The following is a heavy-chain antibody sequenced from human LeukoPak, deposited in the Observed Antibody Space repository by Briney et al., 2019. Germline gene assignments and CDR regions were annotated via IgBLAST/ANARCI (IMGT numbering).Heavy chain of an antibody. V-gene: IGHV3-21*04. CDR1: GFTFSSYS. CDR3: AKSGYNRFDY. D-gene: IGHD5-24*01. CDR2: ISSSSSYI. Sequence: GGSLRLSCAASGFTFSSYSMNWVRQAPGKGLEWVSSISSSSSYIYYADSVKGRFTISRDNAKSTLYLQINSLRAEDTAVYYCAKSGYNRFDYWGQGTLVTVSS. J-gene: IGHJ4*02.